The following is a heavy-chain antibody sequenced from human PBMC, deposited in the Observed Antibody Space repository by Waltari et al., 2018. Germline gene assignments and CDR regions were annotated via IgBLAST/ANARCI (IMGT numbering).Heavy chain of an antibody. V-gene: IGHV3-48*01. CDR1: GFTFSGYS. J-gene: IGHJ4*02. Sequence: EVQLVESGGGLVQPGGSLRLACAASGFTFSGYSMNWVRQAPGKGPEWISYSNSCSTTISYADSVRGRFTISRDNAKSFLYLDLFSLRAEDTAVYYCVRDPYHDPSGYPGYWGQGTLVTVSS. CDR2: SNSCSTTI. D-gene: IGHD3-22*01. CDR3: VRDPYHDPSGYPGY.